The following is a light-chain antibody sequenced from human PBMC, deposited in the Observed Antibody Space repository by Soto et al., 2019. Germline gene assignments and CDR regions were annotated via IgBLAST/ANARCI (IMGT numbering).Light chain of an antibody. CDR1: QSVSNNY. Sequence: EIVLTQSPGTLSLSPGERATLSCRASQSVSNNYLAWYQQKPGQAPRLLIYGASNRATGIPDRFSGSGSGTDFTLTISRLEPEDFAVYYCQQYGSSPTRTFGQGTKVDIK. CDR3: QQYGSSPTRT. J-gene: IGKJ1*01. CDR2: GAS. V-gene: IGKV3-20*01.